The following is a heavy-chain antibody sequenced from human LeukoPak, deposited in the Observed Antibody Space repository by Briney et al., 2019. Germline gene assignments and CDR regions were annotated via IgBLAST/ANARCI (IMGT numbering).Heavy chain of an antibody. V-gene: IGHV3-30*02. Sequence: GGSLRLSCAASGFTFSSYGMHWVRQAPGKGLEWVAFIRYDGSNKYYADSVKGRFTISRDNSKTPLYLQMNSLRAEDTAVYYCAKVPYDFWSGYYLGYWGQGTLVTVSS. CDR1: GFTFSSYG. J-gene: IGHJ4*02. CDR3: AKVPYDFWSGYYLGY. D-gene: IGHD3-3*01. CDR2: IRYDGSNK.